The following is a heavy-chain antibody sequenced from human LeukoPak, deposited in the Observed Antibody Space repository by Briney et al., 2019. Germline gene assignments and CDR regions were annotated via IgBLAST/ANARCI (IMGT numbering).Heavy chain of an antibody. CDR3: AKSGYNRFDY. V-gene: IGHV3-23*01. CDR1: GFSFSSYA. D-gene: IGHD5-24*01. CDR2: ISGRDGST. Sequence: GGSLRLSCAASGFSFSSYAMSWVRQAPGKGLEWVSNISGRDGSTYYADSVKGRFTTSRDNSKNTLYLQMNSLRAEDTAVYYCAKSGYNRFDYWGQGTLVTVSS. J-gene: IGHJ4*02.